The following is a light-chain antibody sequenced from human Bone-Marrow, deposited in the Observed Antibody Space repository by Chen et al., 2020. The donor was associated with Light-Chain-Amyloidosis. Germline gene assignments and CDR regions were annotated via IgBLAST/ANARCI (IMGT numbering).Light chain of an antibody. Sequence: SYVLTQPSSVSVAPGQTATIACGRNNIGSTRVHWYQQTPGQAPLLVVYDDSDRPSGLPERLSRSNSGNTATLTISRVDAGDEADYYCQVWDRSSDRPVFGGGTKLTVL. CDR1: NIGSTR. CDR2: DDS. CDR3: QVWDRSSDRPV. V-gene: IGLV3-21*02. J-gene: IGLJ3*02.